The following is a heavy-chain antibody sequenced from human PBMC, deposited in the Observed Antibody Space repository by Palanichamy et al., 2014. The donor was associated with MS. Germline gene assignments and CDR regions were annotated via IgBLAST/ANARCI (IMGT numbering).Heavy chain of an antibody. Sequence: VQLVESGGGLMQPGESLRLSCAASGFSVSDNYMTWVRQAPGRGLEWVSVIFRGGFTYYADSVKGRFTISRDNSMNTVNLQMNSLSPEDTAVYYCATRDCSGGSCYSGGMDFWGQGSLVTVSS. D-gene: IGHD2-15*01. CDR3: ATRDCSGGSCYSGGMDF. J-gene: IGHJ4*02. V-gene: IGHV3-53*01. CDR1: GFSVSDNY. CDR2: IFRGGFT.